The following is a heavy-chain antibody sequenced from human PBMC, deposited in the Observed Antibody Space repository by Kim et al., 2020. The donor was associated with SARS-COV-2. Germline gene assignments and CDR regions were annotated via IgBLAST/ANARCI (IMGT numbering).Heavy chain of an antibody. CDR3: ARVIWGRYRYTDS. D-gene: IGHD3-16*02. J-gene: IGHJ4*02. V-gene: IGHV7-4-1*02. CDR2: INTDTGNP. Sequence: ASVKVSCKASGYTFTNYAISWVRQAPGQGLEWIGWINTDTGNPTYAQAFTGRFVFSVDTSVSTTYLQLSSLKAEDTALYYCARVIWGRYRYTDSWGQGTLVTVSS. CDR1: GYTFTNYA.